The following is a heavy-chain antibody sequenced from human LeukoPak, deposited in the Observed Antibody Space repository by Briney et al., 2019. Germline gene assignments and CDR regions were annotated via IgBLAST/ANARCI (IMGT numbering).Heavy chain of an antibody. CDR2: ITTDGSGT. CDR3: ATSPVVTGTPYYFDY. CDR1: AFAFSTYW. J-gene: IGHJ4*02. D-gene: IGHD2-21*02. Sequence: GGSLRLSCTASAFAFSTYWMHWVRQAPGKGLVWVSRITTDGSGTSYADSVRGRFIISRDTAKSTLYLQMNSLRAEDTAVYYCATSPVVTGTPYYFDYWGQGTLVTVSS. V-gene: IGHV3-74*01.